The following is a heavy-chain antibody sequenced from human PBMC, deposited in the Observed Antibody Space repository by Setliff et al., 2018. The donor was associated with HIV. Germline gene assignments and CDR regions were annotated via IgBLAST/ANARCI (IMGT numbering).Heavy chain of an antibody. Sequence: PSETLSLTCRVSGGSINSYHWSWIRQSPGKGLEWIGYIYKSGTTNYTSSLKSRVTISADPSKNQFSLNLTSVTAADTAVYYCARSNTFYDFWGGYYTHGAFNIWGLGTMVTVSS. D-gene: IGHD3-3*01. CDR2: IYKSGTT. CDR3: ARSNTFYDFWGGYYTHGAFNI. J-gene: IGHJ3*02. CDR1: GGSINSYH. V-gene: IGHV4-59*12.